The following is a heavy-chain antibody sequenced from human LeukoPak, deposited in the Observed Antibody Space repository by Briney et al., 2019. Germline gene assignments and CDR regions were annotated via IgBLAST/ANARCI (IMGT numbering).Heavy chain of an antibody. CDR1: GFTFSSYW. CDR2: IWYNGSNK. D-gene: IGHD4-17*01. CDR3: SRGGYGDYNNWFDP. J-gene: IGHJ5*02. Sequence: GGSLILSCAASGFTFSSYWMSWVRQAPGKGLEWVADIWYNGSNKYYAESVKGRFTISRDNSRNTLYLQMNSLRAEDTAVYYCSRGGYGDYNNWFDPWGQGTLVIVSS. V-gene: IGHV3-33*08.